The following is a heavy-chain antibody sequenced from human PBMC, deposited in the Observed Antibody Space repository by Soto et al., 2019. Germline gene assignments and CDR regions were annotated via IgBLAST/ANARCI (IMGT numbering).Heavy chain of an antibody. V-gene: IGHV4-34*01. J-gene: IGHJ4*02. CDR3: ARASLPDIVVVVAAKNFDH. CDR1: GGSFIGYY. CDR2: INHSGST. D-gene: IGHD2-15*01. Sequence: SETLSLTCAVYGGSFIGYYWSWIRQPPWKGLEWIGEINHSGSTNYNPSLKSRVTISVDTSKNQFSLKLSSVTAADTAVYYCARASLPDIVVVVAAKNFDHWGQGTLVTVS.